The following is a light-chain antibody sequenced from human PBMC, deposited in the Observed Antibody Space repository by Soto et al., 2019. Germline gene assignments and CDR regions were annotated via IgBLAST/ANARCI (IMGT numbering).Light chain of an antibody. J-gene: IGKJ1*01. Sequence: EAVLAQSSGTLAVFPGEGAPLSWRANQSVATNLAWYQQRPGQAPRLLIYGASKRAIGLPARFSGSGSGTEFTLTITSLQSEDFAVYYCQQYNKWPQTFGQGTKVDIK. CDR2: GAS. CDR1: QSVATN. V-gene: IGKV3-15*01. CDR3: QQYNKWPQT.